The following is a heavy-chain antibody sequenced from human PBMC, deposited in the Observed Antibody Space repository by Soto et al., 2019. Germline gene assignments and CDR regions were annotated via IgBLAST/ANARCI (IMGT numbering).Heavy chain of an antibody. J-gene: IGHJ4*02. V-gene: IGHV3-33*01. CDR3: ARVWWKNPAGKGTVSQIDY. CDR2: IWSDGSSK. D-gene: IGHD6-13*01. CDR1: GFAFGNYG. Sequence: QVQLVQSGGGVVQPGRSLTLSCAASGFAFGNYGIHWVRQAPGKGLEWVAVIWSDGSSKYYGDSVKGRFTISRDNSKNTVFVQMNRLRAADTAVYYCARVWWKNPAGKGTVSQIDYWGQGTLVSVSS.